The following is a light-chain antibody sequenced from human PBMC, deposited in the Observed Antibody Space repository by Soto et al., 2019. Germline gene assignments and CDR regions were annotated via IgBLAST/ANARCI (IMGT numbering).Light chain of an antibody. CDR3: SSYTTSNTRQIV. CDR1: SSDVGGYNY. V-gene: IGLV2-14*03. J-gene: IGLJ1*01. Sequence: QSVLTQPASVSGSPGQSITISCTGTSSDVGGYNYVSWYQNRPGEAPKLMIYDVSNRPSGVSNRFSGSKSGNTASLTISGLQPEDEADYYCSSYTTSNTRQIVFGTGTKVTVL. CDR2: DVS.